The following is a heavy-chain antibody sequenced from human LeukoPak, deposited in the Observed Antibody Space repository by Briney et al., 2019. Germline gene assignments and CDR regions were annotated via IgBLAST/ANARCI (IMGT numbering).Heavy chain of an antibody. CDR2: ISSSGSTI. Sequence: GGSLRLSCAASGFTFSSYEMNWVRQAPGKGLEWVSYISSSGSTIYYEDSVKGRFTISRDNAKNSLYLQMNSLRAEDTAVYYCARGAYCSGGSCYGYYYYMDVWGKGTTVTVSS. V-gene: IGHV3-48*03. CDR1: GFTFSSYE. CDR3: ARGAYCSGGSCYGYYYYMDV. J-gene: IGHJ6*03. D-gene: IGHD2-15*01.